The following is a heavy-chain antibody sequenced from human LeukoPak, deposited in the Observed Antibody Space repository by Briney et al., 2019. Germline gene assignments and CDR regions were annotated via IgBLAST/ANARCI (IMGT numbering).Heavy chain of an antibody. J-gene: IGHJ5*02. V-gene: IGHV3-21*01. Sequence: PGGSLRLSCAASGFTFSSDSMNWVRQAPGKGLEWVSSISSSSSYIYHADSVKGRFTISRDNAKNSLYLQMNSLRAEDTAVYYCARDSTGFDPWGQGTLVTVSS. D-gene: IGHD4-17*01. CDR1: GFTFSSDS. CDR2: ISSSSSYI. CDR3: ARDSTGFDP.